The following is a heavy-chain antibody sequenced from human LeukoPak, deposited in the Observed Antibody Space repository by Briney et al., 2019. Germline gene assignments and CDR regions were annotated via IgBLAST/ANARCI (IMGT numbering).Heavy chain of an antibody. Sequence: GSSVKVSCKASGGTFSSYAISWVRQAPGQGLEWMGRIIPIFGTANYAQKFQGRVTITTDESTSTAYMELSSLRSEDTAVYYCAREMLYSYDSSGCDYWGQGTLVTVSS. V-gene: IGHV1-69*05. CDR2: IIPIFGTA. CDR3: AREMLYSYDSSGCDY. CDR1: GGTFSSYA. D-gene: IGHD3-22*01. J-gene: IGHJ4*02.